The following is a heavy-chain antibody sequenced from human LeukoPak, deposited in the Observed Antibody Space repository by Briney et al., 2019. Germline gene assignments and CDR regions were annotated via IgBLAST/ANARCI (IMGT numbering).Heavy chain of an antibody. J-gene: IGHJ4*02. Sequence: ASVNVSCKASGYTFTDYYLHWVRQAPGQGLEWMGWINPNSGDTNYAPKFQGRVTMTRDTSISTAYMELSRLESGDTVLFYCAREGLKYCDYWGQGALVTVSS. CDR2: INPNSGDT. V-gene: IGHV1-2*02. CDR3: AREGLKYCDY. D-gene: IGHD2-21*02. CDR1: GYTFTDYY.